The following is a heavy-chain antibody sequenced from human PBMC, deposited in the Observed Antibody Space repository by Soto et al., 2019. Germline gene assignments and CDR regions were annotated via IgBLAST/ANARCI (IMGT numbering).Heavy chain of an antibody. D-gene: IGHD3-9*01. V-gene: IGHV1-69*13. CDR1: GGTFSSYA. J-gene: IGHJ4*02. CDR3: AXPYDILTGYHQPYYFDY. Sequence: SVKVSCKASGGTFSSYAISWVRQAPGQGLEWMGGIIPIFGTANYAQKFQGRVTMTADESTSTAYMELSSLRSEDTAVYYCAXPYDILTGYHQPYYFDYWGQGTLVTVSS. CDR2: IIPIFGTA.